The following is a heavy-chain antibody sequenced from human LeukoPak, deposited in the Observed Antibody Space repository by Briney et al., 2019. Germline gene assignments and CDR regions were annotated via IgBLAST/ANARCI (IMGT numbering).Heavy chain of an antibody. Sequence: PSETLSLTCAVYGGSFSGYYWSWIRQPPGKGLEWIGEINHSGSTNYNPSLKSRVTISVDTSKNQFSLKLSSVTAADTAVYYCARRRRTTARTTYHCDYWGQGTLVTVSS. V-gene: IGHV4-34*01. CDR2: INHSGST. J-gene: IGHJ4*02. CDR3: ARRRRTTARTTYHCDY. CDR1: GGSFSGYY. D-gene: IGHD4-11*01.